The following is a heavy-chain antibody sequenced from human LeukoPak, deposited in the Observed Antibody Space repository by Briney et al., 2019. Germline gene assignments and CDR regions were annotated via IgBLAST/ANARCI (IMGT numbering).Heavy chain of an antibody. V-gene: IGHV4-39*07. CDR3: ARAPGIAVAGGY. J-gene: IGHJ4*02. CDR2: IYYSGST. D-gene: IGHD6-19*01. CDR1: GGSISSSSYY. Sequence: SETLSLTCTVSGGSISSSSYYWGWIRQPPGKGLEWIGSIYYSGSTYYNPPLKSRVTISVDTSKNQFSLKLSSVTAADTAVYYCARAPGIAVAGGYWGQGTLVTVSS.